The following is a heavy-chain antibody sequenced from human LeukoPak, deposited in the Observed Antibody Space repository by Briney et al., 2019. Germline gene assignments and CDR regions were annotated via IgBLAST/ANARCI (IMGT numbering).Heavy chain of an antibody. CDR3: ARGALRYFDWLLYSNLYYYYYYMDV. J-gene: IGHJ6*03. V-gene: IGHV1-8*02. CDR2: MNPNSGNT. CDR1: GYTFTSYD. D-gene: IGHD3-9*01. Sequence: GSVKVSCKASGYTFTSYDINWVRQATGQGLEWMGWMNPNSGNTGYAQKFQGRVTMTRNTSISTAYMELSSLRSEDTAVYYCARGALRYFDWLLYSNLYYYYYYMDVWGKGTTVTISS.